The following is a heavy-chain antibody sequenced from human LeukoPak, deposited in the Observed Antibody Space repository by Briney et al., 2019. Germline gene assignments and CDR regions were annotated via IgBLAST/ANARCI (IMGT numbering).Heavy chain of an antibody. D-gene: IGHD3-22*01. Sequence: SVKVSCKASGGTFSSYAISWVRQAPGQGLERMGGIIPIFGTANYAQKFQGRVTITTDESTSTAYMELSSLRSEDTAVYYCARGDYYDSSGYNFDYWGQGTLVTVSS. CDR2: IIPIFGTA. J-gene: IGHJ4*02. V-gene: IGHV1-69*05. CDR1: GGTFSSYA. CDR3: ARGDYYDSSGYNFDY.